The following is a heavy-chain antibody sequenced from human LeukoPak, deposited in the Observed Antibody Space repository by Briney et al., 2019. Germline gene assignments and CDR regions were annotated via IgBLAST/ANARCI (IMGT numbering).Heavy chain of an antibody. CDR3: AKDGQL. CDR1: GFTFSSYA. CDR2: ISGSGGST. J-gene: IGHJ4*02. D-gene: IGHD5-24*01. V-gene: IGHV3-23*01. Sequence: GGSLRLSCVVSGFTFSSYAMSWVPQAPGKGLEWVSGISGSGGSTYYADSVKGRVTISRDNSKNTLYLQMKSLRAGDTAVYYCAKDGQLRGQGTLVTVSS.